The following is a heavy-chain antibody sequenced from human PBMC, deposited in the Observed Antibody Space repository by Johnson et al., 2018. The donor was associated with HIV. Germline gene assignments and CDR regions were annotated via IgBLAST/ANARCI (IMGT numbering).Heavy chain of an antibody. D-gene: IGHD6-13*01. CDR3: ARGSWLAEAAPGAFDI. Sequence: VQLVESGGGLVQPGGSLRLSCAASGFTFSDAWMNWVRQAPGQGLEWVSYISSSGSTMYYADAVTGRFTISSDNAKHSLYLQRNSLGAGDTAVYYCARGSWLAEAAPGAFDIWGQGTMVTVSS. CDR2: ISSSGSTM. V-gene: IGHV3-48*04. J-gene: IGHJ3*02. CDR1: GFTFSDAW.